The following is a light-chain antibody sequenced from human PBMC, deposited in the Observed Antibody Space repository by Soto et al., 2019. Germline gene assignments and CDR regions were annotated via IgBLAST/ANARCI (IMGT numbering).Light chain of an antibody. CDR3: QQYNNWFSIT. J-gene: IGKJ5*01. CDR1: QSISKK. Sequence: EIVVTQSPATLSVSPGARAPLSCRASQSISKKLAWYQQNPGQAPRLLIYDTCTRATGIPARFSGSGSGTEFSLTISSLQSEDSAVYYCQQYNNWFSITFGQGTRLEIK. V-gene: IGKV3-15*01. CDR2: DTC.